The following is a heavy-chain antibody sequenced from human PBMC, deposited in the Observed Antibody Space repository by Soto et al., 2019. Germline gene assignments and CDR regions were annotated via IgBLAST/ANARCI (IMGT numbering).Heavy chain of an antibody. CDR1: GGSLSSGDYY. CDR2: IYYSGST. D-gene: IGHD3-16*01. Sequence: SETLSLTCTVSGGSLSSGDYYWSWIRQHPGKGLEWIGYIYYSGSTYYNPSLKSRVTISVDTSKNQFSLKLSSVTAADTAVYYWATESMITFGGATGPVDYWGQGTLVTVSS. CDR3: ATESMITFGGATGPVDY. J-gene: IGHJ4*02. V-gene: IGHV4-31*03.